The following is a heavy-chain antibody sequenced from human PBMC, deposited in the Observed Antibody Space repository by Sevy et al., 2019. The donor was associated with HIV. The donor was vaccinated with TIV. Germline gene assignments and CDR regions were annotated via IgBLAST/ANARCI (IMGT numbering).Heavy chain of an antibody. CDR1: GGSISSSSYY. CDR3: AGQPHDFWSGYYFDY. CDR2: IYYSGST. J-gene: IGHJ4*02. V-gene: IGHV4-39*01. D-gene: IGHD3-3*01. Sequence: SETLSLTCTVSGGSISSSSYYWGWIRQPPGKGLEWIGSIYYSGSTYYNPSLKSRVTISVDTSKNQFSLKLSSVTAADTAVYYCAGQPHDFWSGYYFDYWGQGTLVTVSS.